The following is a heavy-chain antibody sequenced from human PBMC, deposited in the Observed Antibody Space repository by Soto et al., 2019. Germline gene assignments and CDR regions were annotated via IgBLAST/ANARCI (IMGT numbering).Heavy chain of an antibody. D-gene: IGHD5-18*01. V-gene: IGHV3-7*01. CDR2: TTQDGSGK. CDR3: ASLDTAMIKTAGY. J-gene: IGHJ4*02. CDR1: GLTFSSW. Sequence: GGSLRLSCVASGLTFSSWMSWGRQAPGKGLEWVAMTTQDGSGKHYVDSVEGRFTISRDSAKNSMYLQMNSLTVEDTAMYYCASLDTAMIKTAGYWGQGTQVTVSS.